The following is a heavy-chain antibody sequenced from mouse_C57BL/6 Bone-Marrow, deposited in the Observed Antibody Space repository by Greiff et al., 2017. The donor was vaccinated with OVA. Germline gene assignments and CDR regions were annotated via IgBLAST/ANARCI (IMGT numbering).Heavy chain of an antibody. V-gene: IGHV1-52*01. CDR2: IDPSDSET. D-gene: IGHD1-1*01. CDR3: ARKGGYDGSGDAMDY. CDR1: GYTFTSYW. J-gene: IGHJ4*01. Sequence: QVQLQQPGAELVRPGSSVKLSCKASGYTFTSYWMHWVTQRPIQGLEWIGNIDPSDSETHYNQKFKDKATLTVDKSSSTAYMQLSSLTSEDSAVYFGARKGGYDGSGDAMDYWGQGTSVTVSS.